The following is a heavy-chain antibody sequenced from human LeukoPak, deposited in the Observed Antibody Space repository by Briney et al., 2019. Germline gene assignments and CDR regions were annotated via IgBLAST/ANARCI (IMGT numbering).Heavy chain of an antibody. Sequence: SETLSLTCTVSGGSISSGGYYWSWIRQHPGKGLEWIGYIYYSGSTYYNPSLKSRVTISVDTSKNQFSLKLSSVTAADTAVYYCARGPYDFWSGYSSDAFDIWGQGTMVTVSS. J-gene: IGHJ3*02. D-gene: IGHD3-3*01. CDR1: GGSISSGGYY. V-gene: IGHV4-31*03. CDR3: ARGPYDFWSGYSSDAFDI. CDR2: IYYSGST.